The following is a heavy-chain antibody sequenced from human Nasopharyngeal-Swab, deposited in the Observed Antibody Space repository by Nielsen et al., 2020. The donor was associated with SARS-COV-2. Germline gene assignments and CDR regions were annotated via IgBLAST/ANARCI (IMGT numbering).Heavy chain of an antibody. CDR1: GGSISSYY. V-gene: IGHV4-4*07. D-gene: IGHD6-13*01. CDR2: IYTSGST. Sequence: SETLSLTCTVSGGSISSYYWSWIRQPAGKRLEWIGRIYTSGSTNYNPSLKSRVTMSVDTSKNQFSLRLSSVTAADTAVYYCARVGTIAAAGLDAFDIWGQGTMVTVSS. CDR3: ARVGTIAAAGLDAFDI. J-gene: IGHJ3*02.